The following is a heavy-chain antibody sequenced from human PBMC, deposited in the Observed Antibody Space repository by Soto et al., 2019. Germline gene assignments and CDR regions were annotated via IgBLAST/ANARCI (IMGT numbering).Heavy chain of an antibody. Sequence: GASVKVSCKASGYTFTRYYLHWVRQAPGQGLEWMGIINPSGGSTSYAQKFQDRVTMTRDTSTSTVYMELSSSISEDTAVYYCSRVVRSSGYYYLHAFDIWGQGTMVTVS. D-gene: IGHD3-22*01. CDR3: SRVVRSSGYYYLHAFDI. V-gene: IGHV1-46*01. CDR1: GYTFTRYY. J-gene: IGHJ3*02. CDR2: INPSGGST.